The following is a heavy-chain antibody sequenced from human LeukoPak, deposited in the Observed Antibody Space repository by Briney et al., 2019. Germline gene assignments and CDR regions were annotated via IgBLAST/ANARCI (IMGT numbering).Heavy chain of an antibody. V-gene: IGHV1-24*01. CDR1: GYTLTELS. Sequence: ASVKVSCKVSGYTLTELSMHWVRQAPGKGLEWKGGFDPEDGETIYAQKFQGRVTMTEDTSTDTAYMELSSLRSEDTAVYYCATAHIVATILNWFDPWGQGTLVTVSS. CDR2: FDPEDGET. J-gene: IGHJ5*02. CDR3: ATAHIVATILNWFDP. D-gene: IGHD5-12*01.